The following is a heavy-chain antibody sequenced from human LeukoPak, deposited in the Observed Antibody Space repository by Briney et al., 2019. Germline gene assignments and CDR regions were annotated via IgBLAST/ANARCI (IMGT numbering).Heavy chain of an antibody. CDR1: GYTFTDYY. J-gene: IGHJ5*02. CDR3: ATGDGITGPNNWFDP. D-gene: IGHD1-20*01. Sequence: ASVRVSCKASGYTFTDYYMHWVQQAPGQGLEWMGLVNPEDGETIYAQKFQGRVTITADTSTNTAYMWLSSLRSEDTAVYYCATGDGITGPNNWFDPWGQGTLVTVSS. CDR2: VNPEDGET. V-gene: IGHV1-69-2*01.